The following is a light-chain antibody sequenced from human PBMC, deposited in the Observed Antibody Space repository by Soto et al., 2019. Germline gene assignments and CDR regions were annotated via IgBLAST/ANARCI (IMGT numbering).Light chain of an antibody. V-gene: IGKV3-11*01. J-gene: IGKJ1*01. CDR3: QQRRNSREK. CDR1: QSVSSY. CDR2: DAS. Sequence: ELLLTQSPATLSLSPEARATLSCRASQSVSSYLAWYQQKPGQAPRRRIYDASNKATGIPARFSGSGSGTDFTLTISSLAPEDSEVYYCQQRRNSREKFGKGTE.